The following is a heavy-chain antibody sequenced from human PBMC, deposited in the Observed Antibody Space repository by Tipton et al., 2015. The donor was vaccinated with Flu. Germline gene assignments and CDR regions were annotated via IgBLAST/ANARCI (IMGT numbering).Heavy chain of an antibody. Sequence: TLSLTCSVSGGSISGYYWSWIRQPAGRGLEWIGHVYSSGSTKYNPSLKGRVTLSVDKSRNQFSLELNSVTAADTAVYYCARDRSGSNSLDYWGQGTLVTVSS. J-gene: IGHJ4*02. V-gene: IGHV4-4*07. CDR1: GGSISGYY. D-gene: IGHD1-26*01. CDR2: VYSSGST. CDR3: ARDRSGSNSLDY.